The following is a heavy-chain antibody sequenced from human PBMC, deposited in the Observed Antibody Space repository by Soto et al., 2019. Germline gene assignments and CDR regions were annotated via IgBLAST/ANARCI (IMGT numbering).Heavy chain of an antibody. J-gene: IGHJ4*02. CDR1: GFTLSSYA. D-gene: IGHD6-25*01. CDR2: ISGSGGTT. Sequence: AGGALRVSCAGPGFTLSSYAIGWGCQASGEGVVLVSAISGSGGTTYYADSVKGRFTISRDNSKNTLSLQMNSLRAEDTAVYYCAKFFVETGGSSGWPWSFHYWGQGTLVTVSS. V-gene: IGHV3-23*01. CDR3: AKFFVETGGSSGWPWSFHY.